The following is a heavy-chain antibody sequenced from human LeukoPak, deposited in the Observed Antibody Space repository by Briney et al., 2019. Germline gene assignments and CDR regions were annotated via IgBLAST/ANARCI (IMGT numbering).Heavy chain of an antibody. V-gene: IGHV3-74*01. J-gene: IGHJ5*02. CDR3: ADRTGS. D-gene: IGHD1/OR15-1a*01. Sequence: GGSLRLSCAASGFTFSSYWMHWVRRAPGKGQVWVSRINSDGSSTSYADSVKGRFTISRDNAKKTLYLQMNSLRAEGTAVYYCADRTGSWGQGTLVTVSS. CDR2: INSDGSST. CDR1: GFTFSSYW.